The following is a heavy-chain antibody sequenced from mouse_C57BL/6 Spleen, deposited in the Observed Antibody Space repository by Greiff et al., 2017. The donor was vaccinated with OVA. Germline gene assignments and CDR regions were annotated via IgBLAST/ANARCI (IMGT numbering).Heavy chain of an antibody. J-gene: IGHJ2*01. V-gene: IGHV1-55*01. D-gene: IGHD4-1*01. CDR3: GRNWGGNDFDY. Sequence: VQLQQPGAELVKPGASVKMSCKSSGYTFASYWITWVKPRPGQGLEWIGDIYPGSGSTNYNEKFKSTPTLTVDTSSSTAYMQHSSLTSDDSAVKYCGRNWGGNDFDYWGQGTTLTVSA. CDR1: GYTFASYW. CDR2: IYPGSGST.